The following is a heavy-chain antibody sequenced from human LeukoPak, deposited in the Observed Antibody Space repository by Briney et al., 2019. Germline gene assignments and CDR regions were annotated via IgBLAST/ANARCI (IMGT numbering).Heavy chain of an antibody. CDR3: ARDPTTQTFDY. CDR2: ISTYNGNT. CDR1: GYTFTSYG. Sequence: GASVKVSCKASGYTFTSYGISWVRQAPGQGLEWMGWISTYNGNTNYAQKLQGRVTTTTDTSTTTAYMELRSLTSDDTAVYYCARDPTTQTFDYWGQGTLVTVSS. D-gene: IGHD4-11*01. J-gene: IGHJ4*02. V-gene: IGHV1-18*01.